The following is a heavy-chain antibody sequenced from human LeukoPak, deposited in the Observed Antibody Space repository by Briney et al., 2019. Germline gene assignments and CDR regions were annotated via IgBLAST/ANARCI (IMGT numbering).Heavy chain of an antibody. V-gene: IGHV4-39*01. Sequence: SETLSLTCTVSGDSISSSSSYWGWIRQPPWKGLEWIGSIYYSGSTYYNPSLKSRVTISVDTSKSQFSLKLNSVTAADTAVYYCARHTVWVGYDWGQGTLVTVSS. D-gene: IGHD5-12*01. CDR2: IYYSGST. CDR3: ARHTVWVGYD. J-gene: IGHJ4*02. CDR1: GDSISSSSSY.